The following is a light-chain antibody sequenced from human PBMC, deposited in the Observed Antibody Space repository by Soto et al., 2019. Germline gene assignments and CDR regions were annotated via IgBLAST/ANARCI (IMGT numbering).Light chain of an antibody. CDR3: QQYGSSPRT. Sequence: EIVLTQSPGTLSLSPGERATLSCRASQRVSSSYLAWYQQKPGQAPSLLIYGASSRATGIPDRFSGSGSGTDFTLTISRLEPEDSAVYYCQQYGSSPRTFGQGTKVEIK. CDR2: GAS. CDR1: QRVSSSY. J-gene: IGKJ1*01. V-gene: IGKV3-20*01.